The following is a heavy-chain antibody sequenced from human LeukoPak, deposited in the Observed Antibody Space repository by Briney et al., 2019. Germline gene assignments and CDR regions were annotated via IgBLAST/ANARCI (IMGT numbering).Heavy chain of an antibody. J-gene: IGHJ4*02. Sequence: PGGSLRLSCAASGFTFSSHGMSWVRQAPGKGLEWVSAISGSGGSTYYADSVKGRFIISRDNSKNSLYLQMNSLRAEDTAVYYCARVLHKRNYDSTTYYGYWGQGTLVTVSS. D-gene: IGHD3-22*01. CDR3: ARVLHKRNYDSTTYYGY. CDR2: ISGSGGST. CDR1: GFTFSSHG. V-gene: IGHV3-23*01.